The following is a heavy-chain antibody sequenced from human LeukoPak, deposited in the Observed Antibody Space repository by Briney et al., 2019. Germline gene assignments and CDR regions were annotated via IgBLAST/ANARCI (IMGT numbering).Heavy chain of an antibody. CDR3: ARDWDY. CDR1: EFTFSRYA. J-gene: IGHJ4*02. V-gene: IGHV3-30-3*01. CDR2: ISYDGSNK. Sequence: PGGSLRLSCAASEFTFSRYAMHWVRQAPGKGLEWVALISYDGSNKYYADSVKGRFTTSRDNSRNTLYLQMNSLRAEDTAVYYCARDWDYWGQGTLVTVSS.